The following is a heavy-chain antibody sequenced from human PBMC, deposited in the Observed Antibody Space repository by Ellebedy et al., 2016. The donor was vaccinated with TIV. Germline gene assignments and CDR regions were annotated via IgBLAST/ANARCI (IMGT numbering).Heavy chain of an antibody. V-gene: IGHV4-39*01. CDR1: SGSISRSSYY. CDR3: ARHVKTMFDLYYFDY. D-gene: IGHD3-10*02. J-gene: IGHJ4*02. CDR2: ISYGGSA. Sequence: MPSETLSLTCTVSSGSISRSSYYWGWIRQPPGKGLEWIGSISYGGSAYYNPPLKSRVTISVDTSKNQFSLKMTSVTAADTAVYYCARHVKTMFDLYYFDYWGQGTLVTVSS.